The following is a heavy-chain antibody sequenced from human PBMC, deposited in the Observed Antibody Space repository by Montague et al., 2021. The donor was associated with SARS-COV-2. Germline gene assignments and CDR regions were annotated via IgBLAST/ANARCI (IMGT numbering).Heavy chain of an antibody. J-gene: IGHJ4*02. CDR3: ARAQTTCPIANCVNCFDY. CDR1: GGSISGYY. V-gene: IGHV4-59*01. CDR2: IYYTGST. Sequence: LSLTCTVSGGSISGYYWTWMRQPPGKGLEWLGHIYYTGSTKYNPSLKSRVPISIDTPKNQFSLKLRSVSAADTAVYFFARAQTTCPIANCVNCFDYWGQGALVTVSS. D-gene: IGHD1-1*01.